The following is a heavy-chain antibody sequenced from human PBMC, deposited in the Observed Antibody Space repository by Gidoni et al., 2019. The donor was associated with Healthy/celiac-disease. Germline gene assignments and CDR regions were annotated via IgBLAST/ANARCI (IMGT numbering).Heavy chain of an antibody. CDR3: ARDEGRGYSYGYGY. CDR2: ISSSSSYT. Sequence: QVQLVESGGGLVKPGGSLRLSCAASGFTFSDYYMSWIRQAPGKGREWVSYISSSSSYTNYADSGKGRFTISRDNAKNSLYLQMNSLRAEDTAVYYCARDEGRGYSYGYGYWGQGTLVTVSS. V-gene: IGHV3-11*05. J-gene: IGHJ4*02. D-gene: IGHD5-18*01. CDR1: GFTFSDYY.